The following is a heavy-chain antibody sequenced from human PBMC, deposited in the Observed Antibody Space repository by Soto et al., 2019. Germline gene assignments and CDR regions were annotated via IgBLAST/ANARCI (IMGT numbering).Heavy chain of an antibody. Sequence: XETLSLTFTVSGGSISSFYWSWIRQPAGKGLDWIGRIYSGGRNNYNPSLKSRVTMSVDTSKNQFSLRLSSVTAADTAMYYCARGSRRWDDWGQGTLVTVSS. CDR1: GGSISSFY. CDR2: IYSGGRN. V-gene: IGHV4-4*07. D-gene: IGHD6-13*01. CDR3: ARGSRRWDD. J-gene: IGHJ4*02.